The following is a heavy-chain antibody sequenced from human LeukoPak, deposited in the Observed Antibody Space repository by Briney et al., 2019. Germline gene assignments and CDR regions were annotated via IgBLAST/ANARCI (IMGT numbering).Heavy chain of an antibody. CDR1: GYTFTGYY. Sequence: ASVKVSCKASGYTFTGYYMHWVRQAPGQGLEWMGWINPNSGGTNYAQKFQGRVTMTRDTSTSTAYMELSRLRSDDTAVYYCARLVVVVAATPSFGYWGQGTLVTVSS. D-gene: IGHD2-15*01. CDR2: INPNSGGT. V-gene: IGHV1-2*02. CDR3: ARLVVVVAATPSFGY. J-gene: IGHJ4*02.